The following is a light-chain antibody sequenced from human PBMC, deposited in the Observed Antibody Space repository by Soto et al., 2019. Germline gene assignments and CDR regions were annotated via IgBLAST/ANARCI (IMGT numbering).Light chain of an antibody. CDR2: DVS. CDR3: QQHNSSPWT. CDR1: QSIGDW. Sequence: DIQMTQSPSTLSTSVGDRVTITCRASQSIGDWLAWFQQKPGKAPKLLIYDVSTLESGVPSRFSGSGSGTEFTLTISSLQPDDFATYYCQQHNSSPWTLGQGTKVDIK. V-gene: IGKV1-5*01. J-gene: IGKJ1*01.